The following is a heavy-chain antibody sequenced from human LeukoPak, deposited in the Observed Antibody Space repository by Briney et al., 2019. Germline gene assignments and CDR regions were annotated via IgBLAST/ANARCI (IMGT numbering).Heavy chain of an antibody. J-gene: IGHJ4*02. Sequence: GGSLRLSCAASGLTFSTQAMSWVRQAPGKGLEWVSSISDSSSGIYYADSVKGRFTISRDNSKSTLFLDMNSLRVEDTAIYYCANSHYNFWSGFANWGQGTLVSVSS. D-gene: IGHD3-3*01. V-gene: IGHV3-23*01. CDR3: ANSHYNFWSGFAN. CDR1: GLTFSTQA. CDR2: ISDSSSGI.